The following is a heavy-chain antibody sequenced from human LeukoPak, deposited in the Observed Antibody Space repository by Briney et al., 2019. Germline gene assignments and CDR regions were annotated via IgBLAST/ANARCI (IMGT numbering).Heavy chain of an antibody. V-gene: IGHV5-51*01. J-gene: IGHJ4*02. CDR2: TYPGDSDT. D-gene: IGHD5-18*01. CDR1: GYSFSSYW. Sequence: GESLKISCKGSGYSFSSYWIGWVRQMPGKGLEWMGITYPGDSDTRYSPSFQGQVTISADKSISTAYLQWSSLKASDTSIYYCARSGRGYSHGYDYWGQGTLVTVSS. CDR3: ARSGRGYSHGYDY.